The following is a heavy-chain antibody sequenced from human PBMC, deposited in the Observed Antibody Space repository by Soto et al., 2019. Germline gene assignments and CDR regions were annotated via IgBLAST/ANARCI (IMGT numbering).Heavy chain of an antibody. D-gene: IGHD2-15*01. V-gene: IGHV4-30-4*01. Sequence: QVQLQESGPGLVKPSQTQSLTCTVSGGSISSGDYYWSWIRQPPGKGLEWIGYIYYSGSTYYNPSLKSRVTISVDTSKNQFSLKLSSVTAADTAVYYCASSPKLGYCSGGSCYSGWGQGTLVTVSS. CDR1: GGSISSGDYY. CDR2: IYYSGST. J-gene: IGHJ4*02. CDR3: ASSPKLGYCSGGSCYSG.